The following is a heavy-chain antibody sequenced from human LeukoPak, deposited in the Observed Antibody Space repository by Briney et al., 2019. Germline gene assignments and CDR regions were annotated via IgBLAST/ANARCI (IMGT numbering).Heavy chain of an antibody. CDR2: ISFDGVKT. D-gene: IGHD6-13*01. Sequence: GGSLRRSCAASGXTFXSYGXHXVXQAPXXGLXWVALISFDGVKTDYAASVKGRFTISRDSSQNTLYLQMNSLRAEDTAVYYCAKDRGSSSAAYGMDVWGQGTTVTVSS. CDR3: AKDRGSSSAAYGMDV. J-gene: IGHJ6*02. CDR1: GXTFXSYG. V-gene: IGHV3-30*18.